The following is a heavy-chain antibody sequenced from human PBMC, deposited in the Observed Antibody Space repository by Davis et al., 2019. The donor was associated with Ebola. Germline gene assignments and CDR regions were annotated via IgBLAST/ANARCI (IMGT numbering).Heavy chain of an antibody. CDR3: ARHYSGLGQYDFWSGAQGGWFDP. D-gene: IGHD3-3*01. J-gene: IGHJ5*02. CDR1: GDSISSSNW. Sequence: MPSETLSLTCAVSGDSISSSNWWSWVRQPPGKGLEWIGEINHSGSTNYNPSLKSRVTISVDTSKNQFSLKLNSVTAADTAVYYCARHYSGLGQYDFWSGAQGGWFDPWGQGTLVTVSS. CDR2: INHSGST. V-gene: IGHV4-4*02.